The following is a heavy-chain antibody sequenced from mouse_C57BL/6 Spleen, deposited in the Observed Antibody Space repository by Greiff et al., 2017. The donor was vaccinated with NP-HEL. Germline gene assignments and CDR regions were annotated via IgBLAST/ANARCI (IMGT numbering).Heavy chain of an antibody. J-gene: IGHJ2*01. D-gene: IGHD2-2*01. Sequence: EVKLQQSGPELVKPGASVKISCKASGYTFTDYYMNWVKQSHGKSLEWIGDINPNNGGTSYNQKFKGKATLTVDKSSSTAYMELRSLTSEDSAVYYCARRDGYGRDFDYWGQGTTLTVSS. CDR1: GYTFTDYY. V-gene: IGHV1-26*01. CDR3: ARRDGYGRDFDY. CDR2: INPNNGGT.